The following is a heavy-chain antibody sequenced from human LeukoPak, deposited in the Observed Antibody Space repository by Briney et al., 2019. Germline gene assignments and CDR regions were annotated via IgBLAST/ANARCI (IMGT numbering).Heavy chain of an antibody. CDR3: ARDLHYWAAMDV. J-gene: IGHJ6*02. CDR2: FGSDGKT. Sequence: PGGSLRLSCAASGFTFSTYSMNWVRQAPGKGLEWVSGFGSDGKTRYAESVQGRFAISRDPSKTTLYLQMNSLRTEDTALYYCARDLHYWAAMDVWGQGTTVTVSS. CDR1: GFTFSTYS. V-gene: IGHV3-23*01. D-gene: IGHD2-8*02.